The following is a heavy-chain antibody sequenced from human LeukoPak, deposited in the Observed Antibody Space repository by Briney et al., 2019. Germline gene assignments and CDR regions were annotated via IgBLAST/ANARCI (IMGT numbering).Heavy chain of an antibody. J-gene: IGHJ5*02. D-gene: IGHD3-9*01. V-gene: IGHV4-61*05. Sequence: PSETLSLTCTVSGGSISSSSYYWSWIRQPPGKGLEWIGYIYYSGSTNYNPSLKSRVTISVDTSKNQFSLKLSSVTAADTAVYYCARGGFGIYDILTGYLDWFDPWGQGTLVTVSS. CDR3: ARGGFGIYDILTGYLDWFDP. CDR1: GGSISSSSYY. CDR2: IYYSGST.